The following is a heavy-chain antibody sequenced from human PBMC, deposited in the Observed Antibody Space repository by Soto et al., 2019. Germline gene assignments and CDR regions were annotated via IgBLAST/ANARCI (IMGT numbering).Heavy chain of an antibody. J-gene: IGHJ4*02. CDR1: GFTFSSYE. V-gene: IGHV3-48*03. Sequence: GGSLRLSSAASGFTFSSYEMNWVRQAPGKGLEWVSYISSSGSTIYYADSVKGRFTISRDNAKNSLYLQMNSLRAEDTAVYYCARAPGGDIVAAFDYWGQGTLVTVSS. D-gene: IGHD5-12*01. CDR3: ARAPGGDIVAAFDY. CDR2: ISSSGSTI.